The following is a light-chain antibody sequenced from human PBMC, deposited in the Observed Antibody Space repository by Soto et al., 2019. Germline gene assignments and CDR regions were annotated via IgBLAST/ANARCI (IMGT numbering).Light chain of an antibody. Sequence: QSALTQPRSVSGSPGQSVTISCTGTSNDVGGYDYVSWYQQHPGKAPKLIIYDVTERPSGVPDRFSGSKSGYTASLTISGLQAEDEGDYYCCSNAANYSPVLFGRGTKLTVL. CDR3: CSNAANYSPVL. CDR1: SNDVGGYDY. V-gene: IGLV2-11*01. CDR2: DVT. J-gene: IGLJ2*01.